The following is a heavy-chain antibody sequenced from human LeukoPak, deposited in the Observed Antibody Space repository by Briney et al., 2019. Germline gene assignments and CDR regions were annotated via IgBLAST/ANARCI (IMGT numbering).Heavy chain of an antibody. Sequence: SVKVSCKASGGTFTSFGFIWVRQAPGQGLEWMGGIIPLFGRSNSAQKFQGRLTMTADTSTSTVYMELSGLRSEDTAVYYCARDGAAAGTDYWGQGTLVSVSS. J-gene: IGHJ4*02. D-gene: IGHD6-13*01. CDR2: IIPLFGRS. CDR1: GGTFTSFG. CDR3: ARDGAAAGTDY. V-gene: IGHV1-69*06.